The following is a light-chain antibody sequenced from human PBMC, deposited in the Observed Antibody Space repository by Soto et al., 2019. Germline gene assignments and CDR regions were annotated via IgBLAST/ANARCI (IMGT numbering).Light chain of an antibody. V-gene: IGKV3-15*01. CDR3: QLYNDWPPAFT. CDR2: GAS. J-gene: IGKJ3*01. Sequence: EILMTQSPATLSVSPGESATLSCRASQSLSRNLAWYQQKPGQAPRLLIYGASTRSSGIPARFSGVGSGPEFTLAISSLQSEDFALYYCQLYNDWPPAFTFGPGTKVDL. CDR1: QSLSRN.